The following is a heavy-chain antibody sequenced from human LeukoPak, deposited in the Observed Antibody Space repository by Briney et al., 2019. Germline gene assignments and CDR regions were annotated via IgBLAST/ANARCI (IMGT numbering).Heavy chain of an antibody. Sequence: NSSETLSLTCTVSGGSMSDNSYYWGWIRQPPGKGLEWIGSIYYSGNTYCIPSLKSRVTMSVDTSRTRFSLNLSSVTAADTAVYYCARDEYPRRIFSYWGQGTLVTVSS. D-gene: IGHD2-15*01. CDR2: IYYSGNT. V-gene: IGHV4-39*07. J-gene: IGHJ4*02. CDR1: GGSMSDNSYY. CDR3: ARDEYPRRIFSY.